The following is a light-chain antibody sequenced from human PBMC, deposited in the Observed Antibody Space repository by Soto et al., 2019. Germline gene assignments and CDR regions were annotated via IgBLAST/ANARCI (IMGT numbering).Light chain of an antibody. CDR3: QQSFSPLWT. CDR1: QSIGND. J-gene: IGKJ1*01. V-gene: IGKV1-39*01. Sequence: DNQMSQSPSSLSASVRYRVTITCRASQSIGNDLNWYQQKPGKAPKLLIYAASSMQSGVPSRFSGSGSETDFTLTISSLLPDDSATYHCQQSFSPLWTFGQGTKVEV. CDR2: AAS.